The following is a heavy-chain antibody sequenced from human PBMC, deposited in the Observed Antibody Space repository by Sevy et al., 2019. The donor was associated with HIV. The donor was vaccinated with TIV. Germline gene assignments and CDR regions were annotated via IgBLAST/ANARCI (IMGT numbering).Heavy chain of an antibody. CDR3: ARDGGYSIKWHPLY. CDR1: GFAFSTHA. V-gene: IGHV3-30-3*01. J-gene: IGHJ4*01. CDR2: ISYEGTET. Sequence: GGSLRLSCAASGFAFSTHAMHWVRQAPFKGLEWVAVISYEGTETFYAASVEGRFTISRDNSKNMLSLQINSLRPEDTAVYYCARDGGYSIKWHPLYWGHGTLVTVSS. D-gene: IGHD1-26*01.